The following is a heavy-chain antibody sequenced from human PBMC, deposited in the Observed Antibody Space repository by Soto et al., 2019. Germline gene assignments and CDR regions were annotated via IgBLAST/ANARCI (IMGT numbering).Heavy chain of an antibody. CDR3: ARTNRILDAFDI. Sequence: EVQLVESGGGLVQPGGSLRLACAAAGFTFRSNDMNLVRQAPGKGLEWVSYISSSSSPIYYADSVRGRFTISRDKAKNALYLQMHSLSAEDTAVYYCARTNRILDAFDILGQGTMVTVSS. CDR1: GFTFRSND. V-gene: IGHV3-48*01. CDR2: ISSSSSPI. J-gene: IGHJ3*02. D-gene: IGHD2-15*01.